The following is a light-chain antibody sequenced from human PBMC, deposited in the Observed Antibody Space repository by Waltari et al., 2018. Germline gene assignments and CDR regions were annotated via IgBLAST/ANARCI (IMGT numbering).Light chain of an antibody. CDR2: GKS. J-gene: IGLJ2*01. CDR3: SSREVSSHVV. V-gene: IGLV3-19*01. CDR1: ILRTYY. Sequence: SSDLTHDPAVSVALGQTLGITCQGDILRTYYGTWCQQKPGQPPELVIYGKSNRPSGSPDRFCSCSSGNTASLSLSGAQAEDEADYYCSSREVSSHVVVGVVTILTV.